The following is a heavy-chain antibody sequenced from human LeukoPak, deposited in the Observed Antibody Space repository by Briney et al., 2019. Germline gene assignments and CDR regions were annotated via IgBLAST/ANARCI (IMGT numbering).Heavy chain of an antibody. CDR3: AREVVSIPSSFES. Sequence: SVKVSCKASGGTFTSYAISWVRQAPGQGLEWMGGIIPIFGPANYAQKFQGRVTITADESTSTVYMELSSLRSEDTAVYYCAREVVSIPSSFESWGQGTRVTVSS. CDR1: GGTFTSYA. J-gene: IGHJ4*02. V-gene: IGHV1-69*13. CDR2: IIPIFGPA. D-gene: IGHD2-15*01.